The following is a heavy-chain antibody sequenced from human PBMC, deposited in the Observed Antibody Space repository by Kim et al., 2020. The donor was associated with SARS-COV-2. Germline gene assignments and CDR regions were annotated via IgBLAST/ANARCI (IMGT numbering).Heavy chain of an antibody. D-gene: IGHD6-13*01. CDR2: K. V-gene: IGHV3-7*01. Sequence: KYYVDSVKGRFTTSRDNAKNSLFLQMSSLRVEDTAVYYCARDSSTWGFDYWGQGSLVTVSS. CDR3: ARDSSTWGFDY. J-gene: IGHJ4*02.